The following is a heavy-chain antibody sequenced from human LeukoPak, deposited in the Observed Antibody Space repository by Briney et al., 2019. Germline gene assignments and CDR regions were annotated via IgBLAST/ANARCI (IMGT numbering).Heavy chain of an antibody. V-gene: IGHV3-30*18. D-gene: IGHD6-19*01. J-gene: IGHJ6*02. Sequence: GRSLRLFCAASGFTFSSYGMHWVRQAPGKGLEWVAVISYDGSNKYYADSVKGRFTISRDNSKNTLYLQMNSLRAEDTAVYYCAKGVAGTPYYYYGMDVWGQGTTVTVSS. CDR2: ISYDGSNK. CDR1: GFTFSSYG. CDR3: AKGVAGTPYYYYGMDV.